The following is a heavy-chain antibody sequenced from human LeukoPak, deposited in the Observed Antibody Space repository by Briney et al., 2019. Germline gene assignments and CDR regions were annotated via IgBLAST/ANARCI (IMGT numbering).Heavy chain of an antibody. CDR2: INHSGST. CDR1: GGSFSGYY. J-gene: IGHJ5*02. CDR3: ARGHGWFDP. D-gene: IGHD2-8*01. Sequence: SETLSLTCAVYGGSFSGYYWSWIRQPPGKGLEWIGEINHSGSTNYNPSLKSRVTISVDTSKNQFSLKLSSVTAADTAVYYCARGHGWFDPWGQGTLVTVSS. V-gene: IGHV4-34*01.